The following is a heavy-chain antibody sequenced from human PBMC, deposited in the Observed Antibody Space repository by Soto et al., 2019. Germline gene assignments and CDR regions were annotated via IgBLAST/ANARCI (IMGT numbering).Heavy chain of an antibody. V-gene: IGHV4-30-2*01. Sequence: PSETLSLTCAVSGGSVRSGCYSWTWIRQPPGKGLEWIGYIYHSGSTYYNPSLKSRVTISVDRSKNQFSLKLSSVTAADTAVYYCARVPDVWGQGTTVTVSS. CDR3: ARVPDV. CDR1: GGSVRSGCYS. CDR2: IYHSGST. J-gene: IGHJ6*02.